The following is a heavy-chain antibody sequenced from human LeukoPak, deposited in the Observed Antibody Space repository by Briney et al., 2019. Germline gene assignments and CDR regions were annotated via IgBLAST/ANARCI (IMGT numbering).Heavy chain of an antibody. CDR2: IKQDGSEK. CDR3: PRDKIVGATYFDY. V-gene: IGHV3-7*01. J-gene: IGHJ4*02. D-gene: IGHD1-26*01. Sequence: GGSLRLSCAASGFTFSSYWMSWVRQAPGKGLEWVANIKQDGSEKYYVDSVKGRFTISRDNAKNSLYLQMNSLRAEDTAVYYCPRDKIVGATYFDYWGQGTLVTVSS. CDR1: GFTFSSYW.